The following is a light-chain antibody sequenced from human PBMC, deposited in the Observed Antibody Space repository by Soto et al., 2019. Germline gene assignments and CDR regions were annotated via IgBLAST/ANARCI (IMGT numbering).Light chain of an antibody. CDR3: QDYGTSAPWT. Sequence: EVVLTQSPGTLSLSPGERATLSCRASQNIRGNELAWYQQKPGQAPRLLIYRGSSRATGIPDRFSGGGSGTDFTLSIARLEHEDFGGYYCQDYGTSAPWTFGQGTKVEIK. CDR2: RGS. CDR1: QNIRGNE. J-gene: IGKJ1*01. V-gene: IGKV3-20*01.